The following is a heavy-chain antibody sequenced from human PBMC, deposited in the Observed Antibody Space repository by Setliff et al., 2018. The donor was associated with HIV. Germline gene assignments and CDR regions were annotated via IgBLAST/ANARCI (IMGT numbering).Heavy chain of an antibody. Sequence: ASVKVSCKASGYSFSNYDTNWMRQATGQGPEWVGWVNPKSGNTGYSQKFQGRLTLTRNTSLSTTYMELSSLRSEDTAVYYCTRVPPEYCSGGSCYPHYFDYWGQGTLVTVS. CDR1: GYSFSNYD. CDR3: TRVPPEYCSGGSCYPHYFDY. V-gene: IGHV1-8*03. D-gene: IGHD2-15*01. J-gene: IGHJ4*02. CDR2: VNPKSGNT.